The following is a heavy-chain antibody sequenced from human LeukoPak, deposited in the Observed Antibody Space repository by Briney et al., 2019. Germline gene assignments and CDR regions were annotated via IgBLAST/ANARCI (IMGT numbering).Heavy chain of an antibody. Sequence: ASVKVSCKASGYTFTGYYMHWVRQAPGQGLEWMGWINPNSGSTNYAQKFQGRVTMTRDTSISTAYMELSRLRSDDTAVYYCAKAYSGSYYLDYWGQGTLVTVSS. J-gene: IGHJ4*02. D-gene: IGHD3-10*01. CDR2: INPNSGST. V-gene: IGHV1-2*02. CDR1: GYTFTGYY. CDR3: AKAYSGSYYLDY.